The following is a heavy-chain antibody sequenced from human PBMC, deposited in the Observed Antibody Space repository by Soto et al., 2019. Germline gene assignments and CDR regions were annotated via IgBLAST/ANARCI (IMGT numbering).Heavy chain of an antibody. CDR1: GTSVSSTSYH. J-gene: IGHJ4*02. CDR2: IYYRWST. CDR3: ENRVGATPPRD. V-gene: IGHV4-61*01. D-gene: IGHD1-26*01. Sequence: QVQLQESGPGLLKPSETLSLTCTVSGTSVSSTSYHWVWIRQPPGKGLEWIGNIYYRWSTNYSPSLKRRVTITLDTTKNQFSLKLNSVTPADTAVYYCENRVGATPPRDWGQGTLVTVSS.